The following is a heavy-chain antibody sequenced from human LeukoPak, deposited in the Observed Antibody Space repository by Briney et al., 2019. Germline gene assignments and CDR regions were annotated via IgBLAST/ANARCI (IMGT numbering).Heavy chain of an antibody. CDR3: AKDRGSSGWYVAEYFQR. Sequence: PGGSLRLSCAASGFTFSSYAMSWVRQAPGKGLEWVSAISGSGGSTYYADSVKGRFTISRDNSKNTLYLQMNSLRAEDTAVYYCAKDRGSSGWYVAEYFQRWGQGTLVTVSS. V-gene: IGHV3-23*01. CDR2: ISGSGGST. D-gene: IGHD6-19*01. CDR1: GFTFSSYA. J-gene: IGHJ1*01.